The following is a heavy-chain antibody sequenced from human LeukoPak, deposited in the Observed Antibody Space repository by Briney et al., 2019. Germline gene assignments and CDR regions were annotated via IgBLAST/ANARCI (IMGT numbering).Heavy chain of an antibody. J-gene: IGHJ5*02. CDR2: INPNSGAT. CDR1: GYTLTGYY. V-gene: IGHV1-2*02. Sequence: ASVKVSCKASGYTLTGYYMHWVRQAPGQGLEWVAWINPNSGATNYAQNFQGRVTVTRDMSIRTVYMDLTRLKSDDTAVYYCAKAGNKWLGELHWFAPWGQGTLVTVSS. D-gene: IGHD3-10*01. CDR3: AKAGNKWLGELHWFAP.